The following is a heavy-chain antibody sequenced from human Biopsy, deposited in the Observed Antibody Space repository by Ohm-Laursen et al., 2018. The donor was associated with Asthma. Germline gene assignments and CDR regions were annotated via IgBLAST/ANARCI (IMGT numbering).Heavy chain of an antibody. D-gene: IGHD1-7*01. J-gene: IGHJ4*02. CDR3: ARRGITGTTLDY. V-gene: IGHV1-46*01. CDR1: GYTFTSYY. Sequence: ASVKVSCNASGYTFTSYYMHWVRQAPGQGLEWMGIINPSGGSTSYAQKFQGRVTMTRGTSTSTVYMELSSLRSEDAAVYYCARRGITGTTLDYWGQGTLVTVSS. CDR2: INPSGGST.